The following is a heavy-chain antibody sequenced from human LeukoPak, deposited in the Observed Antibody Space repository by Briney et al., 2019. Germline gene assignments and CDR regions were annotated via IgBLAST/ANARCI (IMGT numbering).Heavy chain of an antibody. CDR2: IFYSGTS. D-gene: IGHD3-10*01. Sequence: SETLSLTCSVSGDLINNSNYFWGWIRQPPGRGLEWLGSIFYSGTSYYNPSLKSRVTMSVDTSKNQISLEPKSVTAADTAVYYCARDAVIGELLWFGDGFDPWGQGTLVSVSS. CDR1: GDLINNSNYF. J-gene: IGHJ5*02. V-gene: IGHV4-39*07. CDR3: ARDAVIGELLWFGDGFDP.